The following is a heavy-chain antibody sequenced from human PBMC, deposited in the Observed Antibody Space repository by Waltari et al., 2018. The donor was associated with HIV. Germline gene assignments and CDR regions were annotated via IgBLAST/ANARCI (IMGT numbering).Heavy chain of an antibody. D-gene: IGHD3-10*01. CDR2: IKTKGDGGAT. J-gene: IGHJ4*02. Sequence: EVQLVESGGDLLKPGGCLRLSCAASGFTLTRVRMTWVRQAPGKGLEWVGRIKTKGDGGATDYAAAVKGRFTISRDDSKNTVYLQMNSLKIEDTAVYYCTSEEDYGSGSHFDYWGQGTLVTVSS. CDR3: TSEEDYGSGSHFDY. V-gene: IGHV3-15*01. CDR1: GFTLTRVR.